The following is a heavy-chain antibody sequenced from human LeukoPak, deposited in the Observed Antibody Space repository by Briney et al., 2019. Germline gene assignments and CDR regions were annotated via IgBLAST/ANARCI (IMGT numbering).Heavy chain of an antibody. CDR1: GGTFSSYA. CDR3: ARPRGDSGSYFFSGAFDI. CDR2: IIPIFGTA. D-gene: IGHD1-26*01. Sequence: SVKVSCKASGGTFSSYAISWVRQAPGQGLEWMGGIIPIFGTANYEQKFQGRVTITTDESTSTAYMELSSLRSEDTAMYYCARPRGDSGSYFFSGAFDIWGQGTMVTVSS. V-gene: IGHV1-69*05. J-gene: IGHJ3*02.